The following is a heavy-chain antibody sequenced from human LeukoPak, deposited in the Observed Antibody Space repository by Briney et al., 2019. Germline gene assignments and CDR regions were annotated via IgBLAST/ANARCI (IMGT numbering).Heavy chain of an antibody. J-gene: IGHJ5*02. CDR3: ARELVRVVVPAAIPYNWFDP. CDR1: GVSISSGGYY. D-gene: IGHD2-2*01. CDR2: IYHSGST. V-gene: IGHV4-30-2*01. Sequence: PSETLSLTCTVPGVSISSGGYYWSWLRQPPGKGLEWIGNIYHSGSTYYNPSLKSRVTISVDRSKNQFSLKLSSVTAADTAVYYCARELVRVVVPAAIPYNWFDPWGQGTLVTVSS.